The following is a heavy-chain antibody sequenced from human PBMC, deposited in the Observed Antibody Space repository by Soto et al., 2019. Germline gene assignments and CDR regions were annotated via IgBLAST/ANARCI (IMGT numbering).Heavy chain of an antibody. D-gene: IGHD3-10*01. Sequence: SVKVSCKASGGTFSRNAISWVRQAPGQGLEWVGGIIPVFGTANYAQKFQGRVTITADESTSTAYLELSSLRSEDTALYYCARDGIINIWPYYFGMDVWGQGTTVTVSS. CDR3: ARDGIINIWPYYFGMDV. V-gene: IGHV1-69*13. CDR1: GGTFSRNA. J-gene: IGHJ6*02. CDR2: IIPVFGTA.